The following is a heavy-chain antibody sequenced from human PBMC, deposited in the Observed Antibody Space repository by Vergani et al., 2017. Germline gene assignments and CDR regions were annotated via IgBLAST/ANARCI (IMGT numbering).Heavy chain of an antibody. CDR1: GFTFSSYA. Sequence: EVQLLESGGGLVQPGGSLRLSCAASGFTFSSYAMSWVRQAPGKGLEWVSAISGSGGSTYYADSVKGRFTISRDNSKNTLYLQMNSLRAEDTAVYYCAKDTWAHCGSGMGAFDIWGQGTMVTVSS. J-gene: IGHJ3*02. D-gene: IGHD3-10*01. V-gene: IGHV3-23*01. CDR2: ISGSGGST. CDR3: AKDTWAHCGSGMGAFDI.